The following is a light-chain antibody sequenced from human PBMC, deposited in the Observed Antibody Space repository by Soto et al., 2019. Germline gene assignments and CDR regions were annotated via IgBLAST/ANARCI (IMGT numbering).Light chain of an antibody. CDR1: QRIDPW. CDR2: KTS. V-gene: IGKV1-5*03. Sequence: DVQMTQSPSTLSASIGDRVTITCRASQRIDPWLAWFQQKPGKAPKVLIYKTSTLQSGVPSRFSASGSGTEFTLTISSLQPDDFATNYCQQYDGDSPWTFGQGTKVDI. J-gene: IGKJ1*01. CDR3: QQYDGDSPWT.